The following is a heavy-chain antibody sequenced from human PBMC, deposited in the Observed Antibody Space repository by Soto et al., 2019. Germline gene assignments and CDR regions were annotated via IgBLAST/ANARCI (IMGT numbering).Heavy chain of an antibody. CDR1: GFTFSSYS. V-gene: IGHV3-21*01. CDR2: ISSSSSYI. Sequence: EVQLVESGGGLVKPGGSLRLSCAASGFTFSSYSMNWVRQAPGKGLEWVSSISSSSSYIYYADSVKGRFTISRDNAKNSLYLQMNSLRAEDTAVCYCARDPRVRFGETGVDPWGQGTLVTVSS. CDR3: ARDPRVRFGETGVDP. D-gene: IGHD3-10*01. J-gene: IGHJ5*02.